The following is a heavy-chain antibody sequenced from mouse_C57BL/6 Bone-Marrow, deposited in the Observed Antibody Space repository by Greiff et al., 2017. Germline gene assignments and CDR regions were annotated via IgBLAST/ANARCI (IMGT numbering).Heavy chain of an antibody. J-gene: IGHJ1*03. D-gene: IGHD1-1*01. CDR2: IDPRAGST. CDR1: GYTFTSYD. CDR3: AIDYGSSDWYFDV. Sequence: QVQLKESGPELVKPGASVKLSCKASGYTFTSYDINWVKQRPGQGLEWIGWIDPRAGSTKHNEKLKGKATLTEDTSSSQAYMELPSLTSEDSAVFFCAIDYGSSDWYFDVWGTGPTVTVSA. V-gene: IGHV1-85*01.